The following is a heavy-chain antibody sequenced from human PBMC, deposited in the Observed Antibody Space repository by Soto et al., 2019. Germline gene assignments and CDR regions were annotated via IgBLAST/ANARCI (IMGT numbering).Heavy chain of an antibody. V-gene: IGHV5-10-1*01. CDR1: GYSFTSYW. Sequence: GASLKISCKGSGYSFTSYWISWVRQMPGKGLEWMGRIDPSDSYTNYSPSFQGHVTISADKSISTAYLQWSSLKASDTAMYYCATPRNGDYGYYGMDVWGQGTTVTVS. CDR2: IDPSDSYT. D-gene: IGHD4-17*01. J-gene: IGHJ6*02. CDR3: ATPRNGDYGYYGMDV.